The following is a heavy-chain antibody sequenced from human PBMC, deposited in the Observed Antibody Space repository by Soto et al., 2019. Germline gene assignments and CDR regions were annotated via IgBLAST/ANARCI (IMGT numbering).Heavy chain of an antibody. CDR1: GGSISSYY. V-gene: IGHV4-59*01. CDR3: ARLDSSGYHSGRYFQH. D-gene: IGHD3-22*01. CDR2: IYYSGST. J-gene: IGHJ1*01. Sequence: SETLSLTCTVSGGSISSYYWSWIRQPPGKGLEWIGYIYYSGSTNYNPSLKSRVTISVDTSKNQFSLKLSSVTAADTAVYYCARLDSSGYHSGRYFQHWGQGTLVTVSS.